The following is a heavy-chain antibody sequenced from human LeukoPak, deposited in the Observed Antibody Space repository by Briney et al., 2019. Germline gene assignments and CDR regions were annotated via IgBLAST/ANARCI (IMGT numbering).Heavy chain of an antibody. D-gene: IGHD2-2*01. Sequence: PSETLSLTCTVSGGSISSYYWSWIRQPAGKGLEWIGRICTSGSTNYNPSLKSRVTMSVDTSKNQFSLKLSSVTAADTAVYYCASSPAYYYYGMDVWGQGTTVTVSS. J-gene: IGHJ6*02. CDR3: ASSPAYYYYGMDV. V-gene: IGHV4-4*07. CDR1: GGSISSYY. CDR2: ICTSGST.